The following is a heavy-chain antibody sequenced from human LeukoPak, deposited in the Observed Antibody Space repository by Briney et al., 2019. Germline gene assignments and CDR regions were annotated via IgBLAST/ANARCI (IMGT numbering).Heavy chain of an antibody. Sequence: GGSLRLSCAASGFTFSDYYMPWIRQAPGKGLEWLSYISSSGSTKNYADSVKGRFTISRDNAKNSLYLQMNSLRVEDTAVYYCVRSGILTGYFASWGQGTLVTVSS. V-gene: IGHV3-11*01. D-gene: IGHD3-9*01. CDR2: ISSSGSTK. CDR1: GFTFSDYY. J-gene: IGHJ4*02. CDR3: VRSGILTGYFAS.